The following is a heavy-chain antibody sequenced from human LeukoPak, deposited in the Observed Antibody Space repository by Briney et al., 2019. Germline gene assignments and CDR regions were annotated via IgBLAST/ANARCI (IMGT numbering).Heavy chain of an antibody. CDR2: IHDSGTT. Sequence: SGTLSLTCAVSGASITSSHWWSWARQPPGKGLEWIGEIHDSGTTNYKPSLKRRVTISVDTSKNQFSLMLSSVTAADTAVYFCARRNSGTHTFDYWGQGTLVTVSS. CDR1: GASITSSHW. CDR3: ARRNSGTHTFDY. D-gene: IGHD1/OR15-1a*01. J-gene: IGHJ4*02. V-gene: IGHV4-4*02.